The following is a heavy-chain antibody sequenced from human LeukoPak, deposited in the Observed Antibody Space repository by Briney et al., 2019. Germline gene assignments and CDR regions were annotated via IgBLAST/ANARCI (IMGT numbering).Heavy chain of an antibody. Sequence: KPSETLSITCTVPGGSINSYYWSWIRQPPGKGLEWIGCISYSGSTNCNPSLKSRVTISIDTSKNQFSLKLSSVTAADTAVYYCARPQSSGWYGVFNIWGQGTMVTVSS. CDR1: GGSINSYY. D-gene: IGHD6-19*01. CDR3: ARPQSSGWYGVFNI. J-gene: IGHJ3*02. V-gene: IGHV4-59*08. CDR2: ISYSGST.